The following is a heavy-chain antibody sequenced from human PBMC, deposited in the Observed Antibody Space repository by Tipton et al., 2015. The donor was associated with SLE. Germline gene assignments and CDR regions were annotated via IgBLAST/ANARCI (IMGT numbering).Heavy chain of an antibody. J-gene: IGHJ2*01. D-gene: IGHD2-15*01. CDR2: IYYSGST. V-gene: IGHV4-39*07. Sequence: GLVKPSEILSLTCTVSGGSVSSGSYYWAWIRQPPGKGPEWIGTIYYSGSTYYYPSLKSRITISVDTSKNQFSLEVRSVTAADTTMYYCARHPRTPRSSWYFDLWGRGTLVTVSS. CDR3: ARHPRTPRSSWYFDL. CDR1: GGSVSSGSYY.